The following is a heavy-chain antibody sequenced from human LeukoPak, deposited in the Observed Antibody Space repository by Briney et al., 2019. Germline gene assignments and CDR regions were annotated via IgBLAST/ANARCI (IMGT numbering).Heavy chain of an antibody. CDR3: AREDWNYGFDY. Sequence: PSETLSLTCTVSGASISSHYWSWIRQPPGKGLEWIGYIYYSGSTNYNPSLKSRVTISVDTSKNQFSLKLSSVTAADTAVYYCAREDWNYGFDYWGQGTLVTVSS. CDR1: GASISSHY. CDR2: IYYSGST. J-gene: IGHJ4*02. D-gene: IGHD1-7*01. V-gene: IGHV4-59*11.